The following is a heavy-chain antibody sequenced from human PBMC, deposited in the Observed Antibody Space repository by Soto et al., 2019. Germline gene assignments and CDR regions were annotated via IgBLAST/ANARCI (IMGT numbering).Heavy chain of an antibody. CDR1: GGSFSGYY. CDR3: ARLPRTTYCSSTSCYGNYFDY. J-gene: IGHJ4*02. D-gene: IGHD2-2*01. V-gene: IGHV4-34*01. CDR2: INHSGST. Sequence: QVQLQQWGAGLLKPSETLSLTCAVYGGSFSGYYWSWIRQPPGKGLEWIGEINHSGSTNYNPSLKSRVIISVDTSKNQFSLKLSSVTAADTAVYYCARLPRTTYCSSTSCYGNYFDYWGQGTLVTVSS.